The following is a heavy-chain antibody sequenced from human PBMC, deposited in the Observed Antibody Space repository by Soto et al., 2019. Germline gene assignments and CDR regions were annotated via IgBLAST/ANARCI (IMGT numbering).Heavy chain of an antibody. V-gene: IGHV3-15*07. Sequence: PGGSLRLSWAASGFTFTSAWMNWVRQAPGKGLEWVGRMKSDAAGGTTESGAPMKGRFTISRSDSKSTVDLQMNSLKTDDTAVYYCTVSGNPYELYWGQGTLVTVSS. CDR2: MKSDAAGGTT. CDR3: TVSGNPYELY. D-gene: IGHD2-15*01. CDR1: GFTFTSAW. J-gene: IGHJ4*02.